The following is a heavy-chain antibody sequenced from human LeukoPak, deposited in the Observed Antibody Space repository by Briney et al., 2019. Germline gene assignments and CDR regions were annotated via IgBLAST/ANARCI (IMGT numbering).Heavy chain of an antibody. J-gene: IGHJ4*02. CDR1: GFTFTNSW. Sequence: GGSLRLSCAASGFTFTNSWMAWVRQAPGKGLEWVAVFSYDETNKYYADSVKGRFTISRDNSKNTLYLQMNSLGAEDTAVYYCASGAGDDRSGYYYAPFDYWGQGILVTVSS. CDR3: ASGAGDDRSGYYYAPFDY. D-gene: IGHD3-22*01. V-gene: IGHV3-30*03. CDR2: FSYDETNK.